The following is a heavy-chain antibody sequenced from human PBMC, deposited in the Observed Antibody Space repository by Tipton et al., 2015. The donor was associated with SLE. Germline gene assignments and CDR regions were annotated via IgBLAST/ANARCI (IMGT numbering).Heavy chain of an antibody. Sequence: LRLSCTVSGGSISSGSYYWSWIRQPPGKGLEWIGYIYYSGSTNYNPSLKSRVTIAVDTSKNQFSLKLSSVTAADTAVYYCARDLSILWKGAFDIWGQGTMVTVSS. CDR3: ARDLSILWKGAFDI. J-gene: IGHJ3*02. D-gene: IGHD2-21*01. CDR1: GGSISSGSYY. V-gene: IGHV4-61*01. CDR2: IYYSGST.